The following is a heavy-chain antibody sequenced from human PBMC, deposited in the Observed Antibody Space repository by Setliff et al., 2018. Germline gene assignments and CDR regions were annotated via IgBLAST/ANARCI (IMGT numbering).Heavy chain of an antibody. CDR2: IIPIFGTA. CDR1: GGTFSSYA. V-gene: IGHV1-69*05. CDR3: ARGQATSGLSDY. D-gene: IGHD1-26*01. J-gene: IGHJ4*02. Sequence: ASVKVSCKASGGTFSSYAISWVRQAPGQGLEWMGVIIPIFGTANYAQKFQGRVTITTDEYTSTAYMELSSLRSEDTAVYYCARGQATSGLSDYWGQGTLVTVSS.